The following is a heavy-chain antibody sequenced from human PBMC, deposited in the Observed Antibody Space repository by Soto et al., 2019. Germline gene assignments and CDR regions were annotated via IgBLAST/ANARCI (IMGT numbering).Heavy chain of an antibody. CDR2: ISGSGGST. V-gene: IGHV3-23*01. D-gene: IGHD2-15*01. Sequence: LSCAASGFTFSSYGMSWVRQAPGKGLEWVSVISGSGGSTYYADSVKGRFTLSRDNSKNTVYLQINSLRAEDTTVYYCAKDSHVVVHLMRGRHDWRQCTLVTVS. CDR3: AKDSHVVVHLMRGRHD. CDR1: GFTFSSYG. J-gene: IGHJ1*01.